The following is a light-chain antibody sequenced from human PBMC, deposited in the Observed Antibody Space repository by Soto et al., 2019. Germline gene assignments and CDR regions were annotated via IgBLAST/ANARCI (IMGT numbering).Light chain of an antibody. CDR2: EVT. CDR3: GSFTCRFTFV. CDR1: RSDVGAYNY. J-gene: IGLJ1*01. V-gene: IGLV2-14*01. Sequence: QSVLTQPASVSGSPGQSIAISCTGTRSDVGAYNYVSWYQQHPGKAPKLMISEVTNRPSEVSDRFSGSKSDNTASLTISGLQAEDEADYYCGSFTCRFTFVFGTGTKVTVL.